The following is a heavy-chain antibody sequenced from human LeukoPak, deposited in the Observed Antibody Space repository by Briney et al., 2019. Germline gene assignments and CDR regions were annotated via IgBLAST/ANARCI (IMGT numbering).Heavy chain of an antibody. D-gene: IGHD5-24*01. Sequence: GGSLRLSCVASGFIYSRYSMNWVRQAPGKGLEWVSTISSGSDYLYHADSVRGRFTISRDNARNSLYLQMNSLRAEDTAVYYCARWLQFWGQGTLVTVSS. CDR1: GFIYSRYS. CDR3: ARWLQF. J-gene: IGHJ4*02. CDR2: ISSGSDYL. V-gene: IGHV3-21*01.